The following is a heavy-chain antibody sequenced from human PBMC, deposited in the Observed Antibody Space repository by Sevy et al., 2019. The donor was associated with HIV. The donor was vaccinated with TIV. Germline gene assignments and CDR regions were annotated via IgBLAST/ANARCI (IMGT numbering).Heavy chain of an antibody. V-gene: IGHV3-30-3*01. Sequence: GGSLRLSCAAPGFTFSSYAMHWVRQAPGKGLEWVAVISYDGSNKYYADSVKGRFTISRDNSKNTLYLQMNSLRAEDTAVYYCARLPGGGYDSHAFDIWGQGTMVTVSS. CDR1: GFTFSSYA. J-gene: IGHJ3*02. D-gene: IGHD5-12*01. CDR3: ARLPGGGYDSHAFDI. CDR2: ISYDGSNK.